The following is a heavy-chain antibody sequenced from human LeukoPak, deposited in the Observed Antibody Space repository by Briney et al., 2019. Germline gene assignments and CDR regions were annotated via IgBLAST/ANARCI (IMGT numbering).Heavy chain of an antibody. CDR1: GGTFSSYA. V-gene: IGHV1-69*01. J-gene: IGHJ5*02. D-gene: IGHD3-3*01. Sequence: SVKVSCKASGGTFSSYAISWVRQAPGQGLEWMGGIIPIFGTANYAQKFRGRVTITADESTSTAYMELSSLRSEDTAVYYCARDQGYDFWSGYRWFDPWGQGTLVTVSS. CDR2: IIPIFGTA. CDR3: ARDQGYDFWSGYRWFDP.